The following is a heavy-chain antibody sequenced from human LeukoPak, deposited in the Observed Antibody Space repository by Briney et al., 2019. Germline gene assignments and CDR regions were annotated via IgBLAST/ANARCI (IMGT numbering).Heavy chain of an antibody. J-gene: IGHJ4*02. CDR3: ARDRSYYYDSSTYYFDY. CDR1: GFTFSSYW. Sequence: GGSLRLSCAASGFTFSSYWMSWVRQAPGKGLEWVANIKQDGSEKDYVDSVKGRFTISRDNAKNSLYLQMNSLRAEDTAVYYCARDRSYYYDSSTYYFDYWGQGTLVTVSS. V-gene: IGHV3-7*01. CDR2: IKQDGSEK. D-gene: IGHD3-22*01.